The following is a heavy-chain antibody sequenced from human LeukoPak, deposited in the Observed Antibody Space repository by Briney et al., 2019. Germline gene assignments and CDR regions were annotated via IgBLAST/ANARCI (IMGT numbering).Heavy chain of an antibody. CDR2: IYSSGDT. D-gene: IGHD6-6*01. V-gene: IGHV4-59*12. CDR3: ARGNSSSSPYYYYGMDV. J-gene: IGHJ6*02. Sequence: SSETLSLTCTVSGGSINSYYWNWIRQAPGQGLEWIGFIYSSGDTNYNPSLKSRVTMSVDTSKNQFSLKLSSVTAADTAVYYCARGNSSSSPYYYYGMDVWGQGTTVTVSS. CDR1: GGSINSYY.